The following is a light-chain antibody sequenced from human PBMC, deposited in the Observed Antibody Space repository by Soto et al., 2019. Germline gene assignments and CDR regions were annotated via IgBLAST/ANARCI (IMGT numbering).Light chain of an antibody. CDR3: QQRSNWPWT. V-gene: IGKV3-11*01. J-gene: IGKJ1*01. CDR1: QSVSNNY. CDR2: GAS. Sequence: EIVLTQSPGTLSLSPGERATLPCRASQSVSNNYLAWHQQKPGQAPRLLIYGASNRATGIPARFSGSGSGTDFTLTISSLEPEDFAVYYCQQRSNWPWTFGQGTKVDIK.